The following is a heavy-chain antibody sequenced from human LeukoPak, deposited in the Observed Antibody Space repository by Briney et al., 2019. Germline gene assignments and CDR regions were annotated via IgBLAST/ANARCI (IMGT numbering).Heavy chain of an antibody. V-gene: IGHV4-34*01. D-gene: IGHD3-10*01. CDR1: GGSFSGYY. Sequence: SETLSLTCAVYGGSFSGYYWSWIRQPPGKGLEWIGEINHSGSTNYNPSLKSRVTISVDTSKNQFSLKLSSVTAADTAVYYCARGRTYNYGSGTQNTFDYWGQGTLVTVSS. CDR2: INHSGST. J-gene: IGHJ4*02. CDR3: ARGRTYNYGSGTQNTFDY.